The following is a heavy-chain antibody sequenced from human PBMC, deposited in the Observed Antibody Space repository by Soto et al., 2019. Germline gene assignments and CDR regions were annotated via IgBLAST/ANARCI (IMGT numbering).Heavy chain of an antibody. Sequence: VQLVESGGALVQPGGSLRLSCSASGFTFSSYEMNWVRQAPGEGLEWVSYISSSGRVIFHADSVKGRFSISRDNAKNSLYLQMNSLRAEDTAVYYCARGLEDTAMVSFDSWGQGTLVTVSS. D-gene: IGHD5-18*01. J-gene: IGHJ4*02. V-gene: IGHV3-48*03. CDR2: ISSSGRVI. CDR3: ARGLEDTAMVSFDS. CDR1: GFTFSSYE.